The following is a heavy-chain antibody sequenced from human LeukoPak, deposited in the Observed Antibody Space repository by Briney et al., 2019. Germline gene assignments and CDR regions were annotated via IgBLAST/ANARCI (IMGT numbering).Heavy chain of an antibody. CDR1: GGSFSVYF. V-gene: IGHV4-34*01. CDR3: ARDRFWSGFSPFDH. CDR2: INHGGST. D-gene: IGHD3-3*01. Sequence: SETLSLTCAVYGGSFSVYFWSWIRQPPGKALEWIGEINHGGSTNYNPSLKSRVTISVDTSKTQFSLKLYSVTAADTAVYYCARDRFWSGFSPFDHWGQGTLVTVSS. J-gene: IGHJ4*02.